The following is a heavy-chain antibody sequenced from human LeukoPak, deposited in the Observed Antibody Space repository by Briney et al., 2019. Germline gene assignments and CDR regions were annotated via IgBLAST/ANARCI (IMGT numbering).Heavy chain of an antibody. CDR3: AKEADSAGWFFDN. J-gene: IGHJ4*02. D-gene: IGHD6-19*01. CDR1: GFTFSSYT. V-gene: IGHV3-23*01. CDR2: ISGIGVST. Sequence: GGSLRLSCAVSGFTFSSYTMSWVRQAPGMGLEWVSGISGIGVSTYYSDSGKGRFTFSRDNSKNSLYLQMNNLRVEDTAIYYCAKEADSAGWFFDNWGQGTLVTVSS.